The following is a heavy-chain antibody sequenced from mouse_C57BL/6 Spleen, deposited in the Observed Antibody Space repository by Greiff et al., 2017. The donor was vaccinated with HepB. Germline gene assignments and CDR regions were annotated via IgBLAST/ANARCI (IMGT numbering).Heavy chain of an antibody. V-gene: IGHV1-82*01. J-gene: IGHJ2*01. CDR3: ARSVYGGSSYFDD. CDR2: IYPGDGDT. CDR1: GYAFSSSR. D-gene: IGHD1-1*01. Sequence: VQLQQSGPELAKPGASVKISCKASGYAFSSSRMNWVKQRPGKGLEWIGRIYPGDGDTYYNGKFKGKATLTADKSSSTAYMQLSSRTSEDSAVYFCARSVYGGSSYFDDWGQGTTLTVSS.